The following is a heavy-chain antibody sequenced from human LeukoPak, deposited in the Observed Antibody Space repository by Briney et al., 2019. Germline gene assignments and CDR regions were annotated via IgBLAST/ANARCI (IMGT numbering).Heavy chain of an antibody. J-gene: IGHJ6*02. CDR3: ARGADAGYCSSTSCPQPIYYYYGMDV. D-gene: IGHD2-2*01. V-gene: IGHV3-30-3*01. Sequence: GGSLRLSCAASGFTFSSYAMHWVRQAPGKGLEWVAVISYDGSNKYYADSVKGRFTISRDNSKNTLYLQMNSLRAEDTAVYYCARGADAGYCSSTSCPQPIYYYYGMDVWGQGTTVTVSS. CDR1: GFTFSSYA. CDR2: ISYDGSNK.